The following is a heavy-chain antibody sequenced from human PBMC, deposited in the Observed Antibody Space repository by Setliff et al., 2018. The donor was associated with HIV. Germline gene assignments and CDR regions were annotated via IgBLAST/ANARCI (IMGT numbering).Heavy chain of an antibody. Sequence: LSLTCTVSGGSITSYYWSWIRQPPGKGLEWIGYIYYGGSTNYNPSLRSRLTISVHTSKNQFSLKLSSVTAADTAVYYCARFRVERRLSNWFDPWGQGTLVTVSS. CDR1: GGSITSYY. D-gene: IGHD1-1*01. CDR3: ARFRVERRLSNWFDP. V-gene: IGHV4-59*01. J-gene: IGHJ5*02. CDR2: IYYGGST.